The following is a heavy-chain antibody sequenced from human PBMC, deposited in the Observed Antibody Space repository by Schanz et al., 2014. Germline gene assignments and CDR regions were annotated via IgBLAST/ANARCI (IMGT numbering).Heavy chain of an antibody. CDR3: ARGYGDSPTDF. Sequence: VQSVHSGTEVKKPGASVKVSCKTSGYTFTDYPINWVRQAPGRRLEWMGWINTASGNTRYSEAFQGRVTITADRSTSTAYMELSSLRSEDTAVYYCARGYGDSPTDFWGQGTLXTVSS. V-gene: IGHV1-3*03. CDR2: INTASGNT. J-gene: IGHJ4*02. CDR1: GYTFTDYP. D-gene: IGHD4-17*01.